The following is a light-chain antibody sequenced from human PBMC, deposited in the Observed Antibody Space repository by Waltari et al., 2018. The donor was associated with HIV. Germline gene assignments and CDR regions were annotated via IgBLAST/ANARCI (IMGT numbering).Light chain of an antibody. CDR3: ASYTSSSTLVL. CDR1: SGAVGGYNY. J-gene: IGLJ3*02. Sequence: QSALTQPASVSGSLGQSITLPCTGPSGAVGGYNYVSWYQYYPGKAPRLMIYEVTNRPSGVSNRFSGSKSGNTASLTISGLQAEDESDYYCASYTSSSTLVLFGGGTKLTVL. CDR2: EVT. V-gene: IGLV2-14*01.